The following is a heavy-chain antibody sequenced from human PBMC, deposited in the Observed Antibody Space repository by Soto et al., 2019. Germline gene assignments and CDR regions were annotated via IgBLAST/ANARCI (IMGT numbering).Heavy chain of an antibody. V-gene: IGHV3-21*01. Sequence: GGSLRLSCAASGFTFSSYSMNWVRQAPGKGLEWVSSISSSSSYIYYADSVKGRFTISRDNAKNSLYLQMNSLRAEDTAVYYCARDTSGRRPGGIDYWGQGTLVTVSS. CDR2: ISSSSSYI. CDR3: ARDTSGRRPGGIDY. D-gene: IGHD3-16*01. CDR1: GFTFSSYS. J-gene: IGHJ4*02.